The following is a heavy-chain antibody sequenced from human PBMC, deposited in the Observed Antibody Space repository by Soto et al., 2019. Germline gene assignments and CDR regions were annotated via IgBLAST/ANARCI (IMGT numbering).Heavy chain of an antibody. V-gene: IGHV1-18*01. CDR2: ISAYNGNT. CDR1: DYTFTING. J-gene: IGHJ6*02. D-gene: IGHD6-19*01. Sequence: SVKLSCKDCDYTFTINGISWVRQAPGQGLEWMGWISAYNGNTNYAQKLQGRVTMTIDTSTSTAYMELRSLRSDDTAVYYCARDSQWLAKKYYYGIDVWGQGTTVTVSS. CDR3: ARDSQWLAKKYYYGIDV.